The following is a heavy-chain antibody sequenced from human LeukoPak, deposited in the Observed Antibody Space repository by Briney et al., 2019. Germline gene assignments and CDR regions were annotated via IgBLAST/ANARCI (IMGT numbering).Heavy chain of an antibody. CDR2: IYSGGST. V-gene: IGHV3-53*01. Sequence: GGSLRLSCAASGFTVSSNYMSWVRQALGKGLEWVSVIYSGGSTYYADSVKGRFTISRDNSKNTLYLQMNSLRAEDTAVYYCARGQPRQSSSGWENDAFDIWGQGTMVTVSS. CDR3: ARGQPRQSSSGWENDAFDI. J-gene: IGHJ3*02. CDR1: GFTVSSNY. D-gene: IGHD6-19*01.